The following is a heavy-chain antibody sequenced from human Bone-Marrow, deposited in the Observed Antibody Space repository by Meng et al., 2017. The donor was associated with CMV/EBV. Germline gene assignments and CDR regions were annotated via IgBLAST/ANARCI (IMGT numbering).Heavy chain of an antibody. V-gene: IGHV1-18*01. J-gene: IGHJ4*02. CDR2: ITTNNGYT. CDR1: GYTFTSYA. CDR3: ARHQTPSGWYPPDY. Sequence: ASVKVSCKASGYTFTSYAITWVRQAPGQGLEWVGWITTNNGYTRYAQKLRDRITMTRDTSTTTAYMELRSLRYDDTAIYYCARHQTPSGWYPPDYWGQGTRVTVSS. D-gene: IGHD6-19*01.